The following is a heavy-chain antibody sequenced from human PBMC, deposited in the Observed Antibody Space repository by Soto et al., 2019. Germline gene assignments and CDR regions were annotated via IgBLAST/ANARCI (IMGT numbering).Heavy chain of an antibody. D-gene: IGHD2-2*01. CDR2: INAGNGNT. CDR3: AREPEGYCSSTSCYHWFDP. Sequence: ASVKVSCKASGYTFTSYAMHWVRQAPGQRLEWMGWINAGNGNTKYSQKFQGRVTITRDTSASTAYMELSSLRSEDTAVYYCAREPEGYCSSTSCYHWFDPWGQGTLVTVSS. V-gene: IGHV1-3*01. CDR1: GYTFTSYA. J-gene: IGHJ5*02.